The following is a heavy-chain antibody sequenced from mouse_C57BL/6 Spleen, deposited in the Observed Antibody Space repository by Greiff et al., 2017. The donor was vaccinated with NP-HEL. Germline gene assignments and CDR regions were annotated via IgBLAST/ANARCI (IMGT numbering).Heavy chain of an antibody. D-gene: IGHD1-1*02. V-gene: IGHV5-6*01. J-gene: IGHJ2*01. CDR3: ARHRGGYYFDY. Sequence: EVKLMESGGDLVKPGGSLKLSCAASGFTFSSYGMSWVRQTPDKRLEWVATISSGGSYTYYPDSVKGRFTISRDNAKNTLYLQMSSLKSEDTAMYYCARHRGGYYFDYWGQGTTLTVSS. CDR1: GFTFSSYG. CDR2: ISSGGSYT.